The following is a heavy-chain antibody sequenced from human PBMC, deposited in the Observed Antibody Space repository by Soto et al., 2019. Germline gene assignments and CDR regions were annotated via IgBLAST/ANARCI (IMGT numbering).Heavy chain of an antibody. D-gene: IGHD6-13*01. CDR2: ITPINDIV. CDR3: AGAIVAAGNVDA. J-gene: IGHJ5*02. V-gene: IGHV1-69*02. Sequence: QVQLVQSGAEVRKPGSSVKVSCKASGGTFSSYTVSWVRQAPGQGLEWMGRITPINDIVNYAQKFRGRVTIMADRSTSTAYMELNSLSSQDTAIYYCAGAIVAAGNVDAWGQGTLVTVSP. CDR1: GGTFSSYT.